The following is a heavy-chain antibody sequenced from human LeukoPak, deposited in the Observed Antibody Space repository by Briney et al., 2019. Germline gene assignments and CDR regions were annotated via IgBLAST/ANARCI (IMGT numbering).Heavy chain of an antibody. V-gene: IGHV3-48*03. CDR3: AREKPELDY. Sequence: GSPRLPCAAFGFTFSSYEMNWVRQAPGKGPEWVSYISSSGSTIYYADSVKGRFTISRDNAKYSLYLQMKSLRVEDTAVYYCAREKPELDYWGQGTLVTVSS. CDR1: GFTFSSYE. CDR2: ISSSGSTI. J-gene: IGHJ4*02.